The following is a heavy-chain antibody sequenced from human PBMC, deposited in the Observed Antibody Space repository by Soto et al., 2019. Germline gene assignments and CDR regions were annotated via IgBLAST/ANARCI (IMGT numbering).Heavy chain of an antibody. D-gene: IGHD2-15*01. J-gene: IGHJ6*02. CDR3: TRLILGYCSGGSCYNYYGMDV. Sequence: EVQLVESGGGLVQPGGSLKLSCAASGFTFSDSAMHWVRQASGKGLEWVGRIRSKDNSYATAYAASVKGRFTISRDESRNTAYLQMNSRKTEDTAVYYCTRLILGYCSGGSCYNYYGMDVWGQGTTVTVSS. V-gene: IGHV3-73*01. CDR1: GFTFSDSA. CDR2: IRSKDNSYAT.